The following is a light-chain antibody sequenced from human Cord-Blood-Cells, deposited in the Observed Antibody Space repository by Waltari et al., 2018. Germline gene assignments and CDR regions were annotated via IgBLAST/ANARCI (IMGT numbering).Light chain of an antibody. CDR3: LQHNSTPRT. V-gene: IGKV1-17*01. Sequence: QITHSPSPLSASVGYRFPITCRASQGISYDLGWYNQKPGKAPKRLIYAASSLQSGVPSRFSGSGSGTEFTLTISSLQPEDFATYYCLQHNSTPRTFGEGTKVEIK. CDR1: QGISYD. J-gene: IGKJ1*01. CDR2: AAS.